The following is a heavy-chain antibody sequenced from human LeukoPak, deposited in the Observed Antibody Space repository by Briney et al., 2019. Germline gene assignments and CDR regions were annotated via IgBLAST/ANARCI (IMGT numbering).Heavy chain of an antibody. J-gene: IGHJ4*02. D-gene: IGHD5-24*01. V-gene: IGHV4-59*01. CDR1: GGSISSYY. CDR2: IYYSGST. Sequence: KPSETLSLTCTVSGGSISSYYWGWIRQPPGKGLEWIGYIYYSGSTNYNPSLKSRVTISVDTSKNQFSLKLSSVTAADTAVYYCASLGDGYNPAVYAFDYWGQGTLVTVSS. CDR3: ASLGDGYNPAVYAFDY.